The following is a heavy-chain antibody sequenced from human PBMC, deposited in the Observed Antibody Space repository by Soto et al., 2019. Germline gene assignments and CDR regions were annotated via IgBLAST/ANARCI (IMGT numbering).Heavy chain of an antibody. CDR3: ATERYYYGSGSYYNNYYYYYGMDV. CDR2: IYYSGST. D-gene: IGHD3-10*01. V-gene: IGHV4-39*01. J-gene: IGHJ6*02. Sequence: SETLSLTCTVSGGSISSSSYYWGWIRQPPGKGLEWIGSIYYSGSTYYNPSLKSRVTISVDTSKNQFSLKLSSVTAADTAVYYCATERYYYGSGSYYNNYYYYYGMDVWGQGTTVTVS. CDR1: GGSISSSSYY.